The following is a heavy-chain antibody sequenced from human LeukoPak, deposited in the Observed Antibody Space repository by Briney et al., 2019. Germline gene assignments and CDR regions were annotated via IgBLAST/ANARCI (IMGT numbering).Heavy chain of an antibody. J-gene: IGHJ6*03. CDR1: GFTFSDYY. CDR3: ARDATTELGTVYMDV. CDR2: ISTSGSSI. V-gene: IGHV3-11*04. Sequence: SGGSLRLSCAASGFTFSDYYMSWIRQAPGKGLEWVSYISTSGSSIHYADSVKGRFTISRDNAKNSLYLQMNSLRVEDTAVYYCARDATTELGTVYMDVWGKGTTVTISS. D-gene: IGHD4-17*01.